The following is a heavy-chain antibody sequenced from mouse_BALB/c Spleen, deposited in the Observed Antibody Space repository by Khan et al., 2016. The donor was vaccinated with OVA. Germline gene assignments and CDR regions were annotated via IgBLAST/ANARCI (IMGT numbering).Heavy chain of an antibody. CDR2: ISYSGVT. CDR1: GYSITSGYA. J-gene: IGHJ2*01. Sequence: VQLKESGPGLVKPSQSLSLTCTVTGYSITSGYAWNWIRQFLGNKLEWMGYISYSGVTSYNPSLKSRISITRDTSKNQFFLQLNSLTTEDTATYYCARGNYYGYYFDYWGQGTTLTVSS. CDR3: ARGNYYGYYFDY. V-gene: IGHV3-2*02. D-gene: IGHD1-1*01.